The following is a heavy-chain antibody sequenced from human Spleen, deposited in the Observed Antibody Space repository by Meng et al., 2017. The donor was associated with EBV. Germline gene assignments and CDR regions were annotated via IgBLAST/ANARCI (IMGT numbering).Heavy chain of an antibody. CDR2: INPNGGLT. CDR3: ARGREFRGVFDY. D-gene: IGHD3-10*01. CDR1: GFTFVSYC. Sequence: QVSLVQSGAEGRYPRASVKVCCNASGFTFVSYCMHWVRQAPGQGLEWMGIINPNGGLTAYAQKFQGRLTLTRDTSTSTVYLELSSLRSEDTAFYYCARGREFRGVFDYWGQGSLVTVSS. V-gene: IGHV1-46*01. J-gene: IGHJ4*02.